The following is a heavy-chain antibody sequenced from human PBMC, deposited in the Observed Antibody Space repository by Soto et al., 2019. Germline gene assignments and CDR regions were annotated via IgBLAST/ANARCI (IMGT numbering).Heavy chain of an antibody. V-gene: IGHV4-39*01. D-gene: IGHD2-2*01. CDR1: GGSISSSSYY. CDR3: ARHRGPYASSWFDA. Sequence: SETLSLTCTVSGGSISSSSYYWGWIREPPGKGLDWIGSIYYSGSTYYNPSLKSRVTISINTSKNQISLELTSVTAADTAVYYCARHRGPYASSWFDAWGQGTLVTVS. CDR2: IYYSGST. J-gene: IGHJ5*02.